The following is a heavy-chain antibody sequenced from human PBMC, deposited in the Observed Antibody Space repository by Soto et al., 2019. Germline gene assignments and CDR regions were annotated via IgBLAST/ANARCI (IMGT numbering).Heavy chain of an antibody. Sequence: SETLSLTCTVSGGSISSGGYSWSWIRQPPGKGLEWIGYIYHSGSTYYNPSLKSRVTISVDRSKNQSSLKLSSVTAADTAVYYCARHNWGLYNWFDPWGQGTLVTAPQ. J-gene: IGHJ5*02. CDR3: ARHNWGLYNWFDP. D-gene: IGHD1-1*01. CDR1: GGSISSGGYS. CDR2: IYHSGST. V-gene: IGHV4-30-2*02.